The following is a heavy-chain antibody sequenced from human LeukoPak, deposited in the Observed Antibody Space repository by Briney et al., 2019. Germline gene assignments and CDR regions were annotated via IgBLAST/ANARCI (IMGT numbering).Heavy chain of an antibody. Sequence: GGSLRLSCAASGFTFSDYYMSWIRQAPGKGLEWVSYISGSGSTIYYADSVKGRFTISRDNAKNSLYLQMNSLRAEDTAVYYCARNSPGGNGYYYYYMDVWGKGTTVTISS. CDR3: ARNSPGGNGYYYYYMDV. CDR1: GFTFSDYY. J-gene: IGHJ6*03. V-gene: IGHV3-11*04. CDR2: ISGSGSTI. D-gene: IGHD4-23*01.